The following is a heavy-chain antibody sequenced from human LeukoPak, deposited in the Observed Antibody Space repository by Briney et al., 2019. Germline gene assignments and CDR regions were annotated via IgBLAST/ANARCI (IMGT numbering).Heavy chain of an antibody. CDR3: ARQNTHYYDSSGGFDY. CDR1: GGTFSSYT. V-gene: IGHV1-69*01. CDR2: IIPIFGTA. D-gene: IGHD3-22*01. J-gene: IGHJ4*02. Sequence: ASVTVSCKASGGTFSSYTISWVRQAPGQGLEWMGGIIPIFGTAKYAQKFQGRVTITADESTSTANMELSSLRSEDTAVYYCARQNTHYYDSSGGFDYWGQGTLVTVSS.